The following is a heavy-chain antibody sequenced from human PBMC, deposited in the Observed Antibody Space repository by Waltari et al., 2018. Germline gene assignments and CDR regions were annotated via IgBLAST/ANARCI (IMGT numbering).Heavy chain of an antibody. V-gene: IGHV4-59*01. Sequence: QVQLQESGPGLVKPSETLSLTCTVSGGSISSYSWSWIRQPPGKGLEWIGYIYYSGSTNYNPSLKSRVTISVDTSKNQFSLKLSSVTAADTAVYYCARQGYSYGHFDYWGQGTLVTVSS. CDR2: IYYSGST. CDR3: ARQGYSYGHFDY. D-gene: IGHD5-18*01. CDR1: GGSISSYS. J-gene: IGHJ4*02.